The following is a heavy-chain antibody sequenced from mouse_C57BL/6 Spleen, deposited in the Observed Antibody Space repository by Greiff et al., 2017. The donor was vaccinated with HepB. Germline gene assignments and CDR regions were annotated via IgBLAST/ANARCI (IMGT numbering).Heavy chain of an antibody. V-gene: IGHV1-19*01. CDR1: GYTFTDYY. J-gene: IGHJ3*01. Sequence: EVQLQQSGPVLVKPGASVKMSCKASGYTFTDYYMNWVKQSHGKSLEWIGVINPYNGGTSYNQKFKGKATLTVDKSSSTAYMELNSLTSEDSAVYYCARDYYGSRGGAWFAYWGQGTLVTVSA. CDR3: ARDYYGSRGGAWFAY. D-gene: IGHD1-1*01. CDR2: INPYNGGT.